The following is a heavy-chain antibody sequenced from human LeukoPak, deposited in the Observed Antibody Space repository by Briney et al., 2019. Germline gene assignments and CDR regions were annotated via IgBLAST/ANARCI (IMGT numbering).Heavy chain of an antibody. J-gene: IGHJ4*02. CDR1: GFTVSSNY. CDR2: IYSGGST. Sequence: PGGSLRLFCAASGFTVSSNYMTWVRQAPGKGLEWISIIYSGGSTYYADSVKGRFTISRDNSKNSLYLHMNSLRAEDTAVYYCARDLSSNWNYWGQGTLVTVSS. CDR3: ARDLSSNWNY. V-gene: IGHV3-66*01. D-gene: IGHD1-20*01.